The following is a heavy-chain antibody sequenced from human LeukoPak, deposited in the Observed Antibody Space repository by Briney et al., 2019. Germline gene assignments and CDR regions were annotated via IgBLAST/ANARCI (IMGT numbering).Heavy chain of an antibody. Sequence: SETLSLTCAVSGDSFSSHYWTWIRQSPGTGLEWIGYISHIGRTNYNPSLKSRVTISIDTSKNRFSLKLRSVTAADTAVYYCARDLVTVTKGFDIWGQGTMVSVSS. CDR3: ARDLVTVTKGFDI. J-gene: IGHJ3*02. CDR1: GDSFSSHY. D-gene: IGHD4-17*01. CDR2: ISHIGRT. V-gene: IGHV4-59*11.